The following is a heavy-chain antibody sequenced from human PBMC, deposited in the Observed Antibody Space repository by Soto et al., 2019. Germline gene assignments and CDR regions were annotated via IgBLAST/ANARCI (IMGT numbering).Heavy chain of an antibody. CDR3: AKEWAITMVRGEKRGDY. J-gene: IGHJ4*02. V-gene: IGHV3-23*01. CDR1: GFTFSSYA. D-gene: IGHD3-10*01. CDR2: ISGSGGST. Sequence: GGSLRLSCAASGFTFSSYAMSWVRQAPGKGLEWVSAISGSGGSTYYADSVKGRFTISRDNSKNTLYLQMNSLRAEDTAVYYCAKEWAITMVRGEKRGDYWGQGTLVTVSS.